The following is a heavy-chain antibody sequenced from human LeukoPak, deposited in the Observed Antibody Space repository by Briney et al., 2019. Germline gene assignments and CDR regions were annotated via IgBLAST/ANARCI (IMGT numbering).Heavy chain of an antibody. J-gene: IGHJ4*02. CDR3: ARLYYYGSGSYYAAFDY. CDR1: GGSFSGYY. CDR2: INHSGST. V-gene: IGHV4-34*01. D-gene: IGHD3-10*01. Sequence: PSETLSLTCAVDGGSFSGYYWSWIRQPPGKGLEWIGEINHSGSTNYNPSLKSRVTISVDTSKNQFSLKLSSVTAADTAVYYCARLYYYGSGSYYAAFDYWGQGTLVTVSS.